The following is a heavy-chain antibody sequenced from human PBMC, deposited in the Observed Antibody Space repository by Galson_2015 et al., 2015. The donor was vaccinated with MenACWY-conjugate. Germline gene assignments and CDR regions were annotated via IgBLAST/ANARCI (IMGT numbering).Heavy chain of an antibody. CDR3: AGAGALTYYFDY. CDR1: GASISSVNW. V-gene: IGHV4-4*02. Sequence: SETLSLTCAVPGASISSVNWWSWVRQPPGKGLEWIAEIYHSGSINYNPSLKSRVTMSVDKSKNQISLKLSSVTAADTAVYYCAGAGALTYYFDYWGQGTLVSVSS. CDR2: IYHSGSI. J-gene: IGHJ4*02.